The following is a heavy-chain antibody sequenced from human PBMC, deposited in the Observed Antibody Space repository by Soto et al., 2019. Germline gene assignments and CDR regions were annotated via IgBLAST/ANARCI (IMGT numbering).Heavy chain of an antibody. Sequence: SVKVSCKASGGTFSSYAISWVRQAPGQGLEWMGGIIPIFGTANYAQKFQGRVTITADKSTSTAYMELSSLRSEDTAVYYCTSTDGGNYNLFYFDYWGQGTLVPVSP. D-gene: IGHD4-4*01. J-gene: IGHJ4*02. V-gene: IGHV1-69*06. CDR2: IIPIFGTA. CDR1: GGTFSSYA. CDR3: TSTDGGNYNLFYFDY.